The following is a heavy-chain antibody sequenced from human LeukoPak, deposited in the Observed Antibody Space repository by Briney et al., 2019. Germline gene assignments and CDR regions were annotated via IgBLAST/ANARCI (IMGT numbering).Heavy chain of an antibody. J-gene: IGHJ6*02. CDR3: ATATVPDSLQWGMDV. CDR1: GLTFSSYE. CDR2: ISSSGSTI. D-gene: IGHD6-19*01. Sequence: GGSLRHSCAASGLTFSSYEMNWVRQAPGKGLEWVSYISSSGSTIYYADSVKGRFTISRDNAKNSLYLQMNSLRAEDTAVYYCATATVPDSLQWGMDVWGQGTTVTVSS. V-gene: IGHV3-48*03.